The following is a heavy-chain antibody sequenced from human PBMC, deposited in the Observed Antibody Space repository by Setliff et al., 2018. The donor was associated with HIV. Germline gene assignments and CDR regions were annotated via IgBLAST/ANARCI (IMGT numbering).Heavy chain of an antibody. Sequence: ASVKVSCKVSGYTLTELSMHWVRQAPGKGLEWMGRFDPENGETIYAHKFQGRVTMTEDTSTDTAYMDLSSLRSEDTAFYYCATDVLREPGRVVTGLDYWGQGTLVTVSS. D-gene: IGHD2-21*02. V-gene: IGHV1-24*01. CDR3: ATDVLREPGRVVTGLDY. CDR1: GYTLTELS. J-gene: IGHJ4*02. CDR2: FDPENGET.